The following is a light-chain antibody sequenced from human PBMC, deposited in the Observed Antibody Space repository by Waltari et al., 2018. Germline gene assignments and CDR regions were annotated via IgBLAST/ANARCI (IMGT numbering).Light chain of an antibody. CDR3: AAWDDSLNAPV. CDR2: SSN. V-gene: IGLV1-44*01. CDR1: TSNIGSNT. J-gene: IGLJ2*01. Sequence: QSVLTQPPSASGTPGQRVTISCSGSTSNIGSNTVNWYQPLPGTAPKLLIYSSNQRPSGVPDRFSGAKSGTSGTLAISGLLSEDEADYCCAAWDDSLNAPVFGGGTKLTVL.